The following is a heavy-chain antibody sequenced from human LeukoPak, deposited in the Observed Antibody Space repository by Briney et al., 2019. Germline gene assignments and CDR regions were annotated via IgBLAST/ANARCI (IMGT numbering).Heavy chain of an antibody. V-gene: IGHV3-20*04. CDR2: INWNGGST. Sequence: SGXSLRLSCAASGFTFDDYGMSWVREAEGKGLEWVSGINWNGGSTVYADSVKGRFTISRDNAKYSLYLQMNSLRAEDTALYYCAREGIAVADAFDICGQGTMVTVSS. J-gene: IGHJ3*02. CDR1: GFTFDDYG. D-gene: IGHD6-19*01. CDR3: AREGIAVADAFDI.